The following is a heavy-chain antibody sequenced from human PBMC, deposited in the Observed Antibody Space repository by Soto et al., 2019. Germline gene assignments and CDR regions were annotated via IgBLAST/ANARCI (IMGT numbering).Heavy chain of an antibody. CDR2: IYHNGNS. V-gene: IGHV4-39*01. CDR3: ARLRRNVVAGLDY. Sequence: QVRLQESGPGLVKPSETLSLTCTVSGDAISSSSFYWGWIRQPPGKGLEWIGSIYHNGNSYYNPSLQSRATISVDTPKNQFSLKVTSVTAADTAVYYCARLRRNVVAGLDYWGQGTLVTVSS. CDR1: GDAISSSSFY. J-gene: IGHJ4*02. D-gene: IGHD6-19*01.